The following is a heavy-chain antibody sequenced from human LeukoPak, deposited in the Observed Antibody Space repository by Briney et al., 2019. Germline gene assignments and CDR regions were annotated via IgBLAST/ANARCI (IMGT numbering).Heavy chain of an antibody. CDR1: GFTFSSYS. CDR2: ISSSSSYI. D-gene: IGHD5-18*01. Sequence: GGSPRLSCAASGFTFSSYSMNWVRQAPGKGLEWFSSISSSSSYIYYADSVKGRFTISRDNAKNSLYLQMSSLRAEDTAVYYCARDLGYSYGPFGYWGQGTLVTVSS. J-gene: IGHJ4*02. V-gene: IGHV3-21*01. CDR3: ARDLGYSYGPFGY.